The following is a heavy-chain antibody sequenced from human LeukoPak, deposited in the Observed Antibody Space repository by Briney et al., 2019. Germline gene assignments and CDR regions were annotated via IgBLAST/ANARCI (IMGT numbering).Heavy chain of an antibody. Sequence: SETLSLTCTVSGGSISSGGYYWSWIRQPPGKGLEWIGYIYHSGSTYYNPSLKSRVTISVDRSKNQFSLKLGSVTAADTAVYYCARIYDYRAGYYYMDVWGKGTTVTVSS. CDR2: IYHSGST. CDR3: ARIYDYRAGYYYMDV. D-gene: IGHD4-11*01. CDR1: GGSISSGGYY. V-gene: IGHV4-30-2*01. J-gene: IGHJ6*03.